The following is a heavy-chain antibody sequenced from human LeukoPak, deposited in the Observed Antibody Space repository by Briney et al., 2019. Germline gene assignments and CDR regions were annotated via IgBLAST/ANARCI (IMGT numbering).Heavy chain of an antibody. Sequence: SQTLSLTCAITGDSVSSNDAAWNWIRQSPSRGLEWLGRTYYRSKWFNDYAVSMRSRATVNPDTSKNQFSLQLNSLAPEDTAVNYLAGEGAWVGGARNDFAFWGQGTLVTVSS. CDR3: AGEGAWVGGARNDFAF. V-gene: IGHV6-1*01. CDR1: GDSVSSNDAA. D-gene: IGHD3-16*01. CDR2: TYYRSKWFN. J-gene: IGHJ4*02.